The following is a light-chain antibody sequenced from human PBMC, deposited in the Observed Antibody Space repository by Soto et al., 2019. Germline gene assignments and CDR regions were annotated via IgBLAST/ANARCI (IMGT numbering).Light chain of an antibody. CDR1: QSISIW. J-gene: IGKJ1*01. CDR2: DAS. V-gene: IGKV1-5*01. CDR3: QQYNSYRT. Sequence: SQSPSTLSASVGDRVTITCRARQSISIWLAWYQQKPGKAPKLLIYDASILESGVPSRFSGSGSGTEFTLTISSLQPDDFATYYCQQYNSYRTFGQGTKVDIK.